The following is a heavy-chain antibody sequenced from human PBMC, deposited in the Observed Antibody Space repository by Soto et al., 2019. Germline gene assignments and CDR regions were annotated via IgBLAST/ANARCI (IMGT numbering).Heavy chain of an antibody. CDR3: ARQTRITIFGVPAGFDP. CDR2: IYSGGST. J-gene: IGHJ5*02. Sequence: PGGSLRLSCAASGFTFSYYAMSWVRQAPGKGLEWVSVIYSGGSTYYADSVKGRFTISRDNSKNTLYLQMNSLRAEDTAVYYCARQTRITIFGVPAGFDPWGQGTLVTVSS. D-gene: IGHD3-3*01. V-gene: IGHV3-66*04. CDR1: GFTFSYYA.